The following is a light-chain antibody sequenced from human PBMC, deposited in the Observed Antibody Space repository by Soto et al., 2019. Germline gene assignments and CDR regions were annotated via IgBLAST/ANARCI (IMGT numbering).Light chain of an antibody. V-gene: IGKV1D-12*01. CDR3: QQADTFPIT. J-gene: IGKJ5*01. CDR1: QGISRS. Sequence: DIQMTQSPSSVSASLGDRVTITCQASQGISRSLAWYQQKPGKAPKLLIYSASSLQSGVPSRFSGSGFGTDFNLTISSLQTEDFATYYCQQADTFPITFGQGTRLEIK. CDR2: SAS.